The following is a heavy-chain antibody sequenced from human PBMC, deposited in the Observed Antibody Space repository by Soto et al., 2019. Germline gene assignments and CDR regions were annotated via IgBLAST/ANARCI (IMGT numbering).Heavy chain of an antibody. Sequence: SETLSLTCSVSGASIIRNYYYWCWIRQPPGEGLQWIGTIYSNGVTYYNPSLTSRLTLSVDTSRDQFSLRLYSMTAADTPIYFCARHHCTRGTCYLVYGGPGILVTVSS. D-gene: IGHD2-8*02. CDR1: GASIIRNYYY. V-gene: IGHV4-39*01. J-gene: IGHJ4*01. CDR2: IYSNGVT. CDR3: ARHHCTRGTCYLVY.